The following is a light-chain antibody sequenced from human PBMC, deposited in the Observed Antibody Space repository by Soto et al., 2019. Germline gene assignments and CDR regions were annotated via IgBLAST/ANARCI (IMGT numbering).Light chain of an antibody. Sequence: DIQMSQSPSTLPASVGDRVTITFRASQSISSWLAWYRQKPGKAPKLLIYDASSLESGVPSRFSGSGSGTEFTLTISSLQPDDFATYYCQQYNSYSETFGQGTKVDIK. CDR2: DAS. V-gene: IGKV1-5*01. CDR1: QSISSW. CDR3: QQYNSYSET. J-gene: IGKJ1*01.